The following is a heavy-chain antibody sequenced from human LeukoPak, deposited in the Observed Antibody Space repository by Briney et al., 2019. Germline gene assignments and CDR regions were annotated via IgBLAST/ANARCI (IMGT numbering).Heavy chain of an antibody. V-gene: IGHV3-20*04. D-gene: IGHD3-9*01. CDR1: GFTFDDYG. CDR2: INWNGGST. J-gene: IGHJ4*02. Sequence: RAGGSLRLSCAASGFTFDDYGMSWVRQAPGKGLEWVSGINWNGGSTGYADSVKGRFTISRDNAKNSLYLQMNSLRAEDTAVYYCATDLIGYFDWLGDGNWGQGTLVTVSS. CDR3: ATDLIGYFDWLGDGN.